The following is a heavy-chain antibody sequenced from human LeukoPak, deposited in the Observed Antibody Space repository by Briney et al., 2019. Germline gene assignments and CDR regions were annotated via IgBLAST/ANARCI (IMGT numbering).Heavy chain of an antibody. D-gene: IGHD5-18*01. V-gene: IGHV3-30*18. CDR3: AKERHWGYSYGYFDY. CDR1: GFTFSSHG. Sequence: GRSLRLSCAASGFTFSSHGMHWVRQAPGKGLEWVAVISYDGSNKYYADSVKGRFTISRDNSKNTLYLQMNSLRAEDTAVYYCAKERHWGYSYGYFDYWGQGTLVTVSS. CDR2: ISYDGSNK. J-gene: IGHJ4*02.